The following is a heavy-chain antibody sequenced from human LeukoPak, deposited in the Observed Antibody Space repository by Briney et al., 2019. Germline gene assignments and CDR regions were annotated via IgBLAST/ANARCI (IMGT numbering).Heavy chain of an antibody. J-gene: IGHJ4*02. CDR3: TTGVGSYYAPSFDY. V-gene: IGHV3-15*01. D-gene: IGHD1-26*01. CDR1: GFTFSNAW. Sequence: PGGSLRLSCAASGFTFSNAWMSWVRQAPGKGLEWVGRIKSKTDGGTTDYAAPVKGRFTISRDDSKNTLYLQMNSLKTEDTAVYYCTTGVGSYYAPSFDYWGQGTLVTVSS. CDR2: IKSKTDGGTT.